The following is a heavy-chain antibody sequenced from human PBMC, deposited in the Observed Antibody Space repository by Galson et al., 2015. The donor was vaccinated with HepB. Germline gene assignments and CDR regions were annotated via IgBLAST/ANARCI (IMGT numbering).Heavy chain of an antibody. V-gene: IGHV5-10-1*01. J-gene: IGHJ6*02. CDR2: IDPSDSYT. D-gene: IGHD3-9*01. CDR1: GYSFTSYW. Sequence: QSGAEVKKPGESLRISCKGSGYSFTSYWISWVRQMPGKGLEWMGRIDPSDSYTNYSPSFQGHVTISADKSISTAYLQWSSLKASDTAMYYCASLQSNDILTGYYPYYYGMDVWGQGTTVTVSS. CDR3: ASLQSNDILTGYYPYYYGMDV.